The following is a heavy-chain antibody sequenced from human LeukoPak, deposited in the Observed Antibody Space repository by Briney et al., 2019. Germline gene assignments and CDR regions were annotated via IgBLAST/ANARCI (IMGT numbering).Heavy chain of an antibody. CDR1: GFTFSSYA. J-gene: IGHJ4*02. D-gene: IGHD4-23*01. Sequence: PGGSLRLSCAASGFTFSSYAMSWVRQAPGKGLEWVSAISGSGGSTYYADSVKGRFTISRDNSKNTLYLQMNSLRAEDTAVYYCARVIYGGNSFQDYWGQGTLVTVSS. CDR3: ARVIYGGNSFQDY. CDR2: ISGSGGST. V-gene: IGHV3-23*01.